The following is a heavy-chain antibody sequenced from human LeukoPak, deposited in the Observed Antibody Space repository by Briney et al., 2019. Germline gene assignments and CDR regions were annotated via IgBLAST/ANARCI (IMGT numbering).Heavy chain of an antibody. CDR2: ISSNGGST. D-gene: IGHD5-18*01. CDR3: VKDFYSYGYTFDY. Sequence: GGSLRLSCSASGFNFSSYAMHWVRQAPGKGVEYVSAISSNGGSTYYADSVKGRFTISRDNSKNTLYLQMSSLRAEDTAVYYCVKDFYSYGYTFDYWGQGTLVTVSS. J-gene: IGHJ4*02. CDR1: GFNFSSYA. V-gene: IGHV3-64D*06.